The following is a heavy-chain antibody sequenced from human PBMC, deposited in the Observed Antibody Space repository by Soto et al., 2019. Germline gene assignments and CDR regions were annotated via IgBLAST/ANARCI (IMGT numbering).Heavy chain of an antibody. D-gene: IGHD6-19*01. CDR1: GFTFSSYA. Sequence: PGGSLRLSCAASGFTFSSYAMSWVRQAPGKGLEWVSAISGSGGSTYYADSVKGRFTISRDNSKNTLYLQMNSLRAEDTAVYYCAKGDSSGWYYYYYGMDVWGQGTTGTV. CDR3: AKGDSSGWYYYYYGMDV. CDR2: ISGSGGST. J-gene: IGHJ6*02. V-gene: IGHV3-23*01.